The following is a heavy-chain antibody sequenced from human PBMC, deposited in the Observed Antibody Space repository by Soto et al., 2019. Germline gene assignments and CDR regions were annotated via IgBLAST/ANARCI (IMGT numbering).Heavy chain of an antibody. V-gene: IGHV1-69*13. D-gene: IGHD6-13*01. CDR1: GRTFSSYA. Sequence: SVKVSCKASGRTFSSYAISWVRQAPGQGLEWMGGIIPIFGTANYAQKFQGRVTITADESTSTAYMELSSLRSEGTAVYYCARDWPYSSSPNWFDPWVQGTLVTVSS. CDR2: IIPIFGTA. J-gene: IGHJ5*02. CDR3: ARDWPYSSSPNWFDP.